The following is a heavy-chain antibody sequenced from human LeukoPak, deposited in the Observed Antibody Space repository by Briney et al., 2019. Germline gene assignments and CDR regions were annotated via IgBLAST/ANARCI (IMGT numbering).Heavy chain of an antibody. J-gene: IGHJ4*02. CDR3: ARDYGDHGMPF. CDR2: INPNSGGT. V-gene: IGHV1-2*02. Sequence: GASVKVSCKASGYTFTGYYMHWVRQAPGQGLEWMGWINPNSGGTNYAQKFQGMVTMTRDTSISTAYMGLSRLRSDDTAVYYCARDYGDHGMPFWGQGNLVTVSS. D-gene: IGHD4-17*01. CDR1: GYTFTGYY.